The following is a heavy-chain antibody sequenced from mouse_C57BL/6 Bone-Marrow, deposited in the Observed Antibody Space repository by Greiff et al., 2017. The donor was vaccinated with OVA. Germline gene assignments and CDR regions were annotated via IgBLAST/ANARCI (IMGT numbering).Heavy chain of an antibody. CDR1: GFTFSSYG. Sequence: EVQGVESGGDLVKPGGSLKLSCAASGFTFSSYGMSWVRQTPDKRLEWVATISSGGSYTYYPDSVKGRFTISRDNAKNTLYLQMSSRKSEDTAMYYCARQGGSSPIYWYFDVWGTGTTVTVSS. J-gene: IGHJ1*03. V-gene: IGHV5-6*01. D-gene: IGHD1-1*01. CDR2: ISSGGSYT. CDR3: ARQGGSSPIYWYFDV.